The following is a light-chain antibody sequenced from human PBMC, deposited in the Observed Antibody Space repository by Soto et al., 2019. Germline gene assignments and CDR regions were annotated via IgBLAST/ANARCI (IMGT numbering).Light chain of an antibody. Sequence: DIVMTQSPLSLPVTPGEPASISCRSSQSLLHITGETFLFWYLQKPGQSPQLLIYEVSTRVSGVPDRFSGSGSGTDFTLKISRVETDDVGLYFCMQTKQLPVTFGQGTKVDIK. CDR1: QSLLHITGETF. V-gene: IGKV2D-29*02. CDR3: MQTKQLPVT. J-gene: IGKJ1*01. CDR2: EVS.